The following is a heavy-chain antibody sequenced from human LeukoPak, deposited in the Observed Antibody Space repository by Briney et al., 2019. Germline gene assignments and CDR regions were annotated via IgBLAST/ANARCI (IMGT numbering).Heavy chain of an antibody. Sequence: SQTLSLTCTVSGGSISSGDYYWSWIRQPPGKGLEWIGYIYYSGSTYYNPSLKSRVTISVDTSKNQFSLKLSSVTAADTVVYYCASYDFWSGYLDYWGQGTLVTVSS. J-gene: IGHJ4*02. V-gene: IGHV4-30-4*08. D-gene: IGHD3-3*01. CDR2: IYYSGST. CDR1: GGSISSGDYY. CDR3: ASYDFWSGYLDY.